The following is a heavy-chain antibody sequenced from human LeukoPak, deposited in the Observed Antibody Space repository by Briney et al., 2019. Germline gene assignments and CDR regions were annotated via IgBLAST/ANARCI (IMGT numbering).Heavy chain of an antibody. V-gene: IGHV3-30*18. CDR1: GFTFSNYG. J-gene: IGHJ5*02. Sequence: GGSLRLSCAASGFTFSNYGMHWVRQAPGKGLEWVAVISYDGSNKYYADSVKGRFTISRDNSKNTLYLQMNSLRAEDTAVYYCAKDSRYYDFWSGYENWFDPWGQGTLVTVSS. D-gene: IGHD3-3*01. CDR3: AKDSRYYDFWSGYENWFDP. CDR2: ISYDGSNK.